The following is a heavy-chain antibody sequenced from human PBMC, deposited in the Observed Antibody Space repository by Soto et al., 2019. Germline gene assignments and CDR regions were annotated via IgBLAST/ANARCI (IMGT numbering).Heavy chain of an antibody. Sequence: GGSLRLSCAASGFTFNTYAMNWVRQAPGKGLEWVSTISASGVVTHYADSVKGRFTISRDNSRNTLYLQMKTLRAEDTAVYYCARIWFYCSGGSCPSDNWGQGTLVTVSS. CDR2: ISASGVVT. J-gene: IGHJ4*02. CDR1: GFTFNTYA. V-gene: IGHV3-23*01. CDR3: ARIWFYCSGGSCPSDN. D-gene: IGHD2-15*01.